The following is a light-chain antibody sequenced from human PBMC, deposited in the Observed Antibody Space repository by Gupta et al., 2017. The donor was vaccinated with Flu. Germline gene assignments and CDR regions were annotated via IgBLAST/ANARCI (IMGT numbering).Light chain of an antibody. CDR3: QQSYTNTLT. V-gene: IGKV1-39*01. Sequence: DIQIPPSPSSLSATVGDRITITCRASQSNHTYLNWYQQKLGKAPNLLIYMASRLQGGVPARFSGSGSGTDFTLTISSLQPEDVATYYCQQSYTNTLTFGRGTRVEIK. CDR2: MAS. CDR1: QSNHTY. J-gene: IGKJ4*01.